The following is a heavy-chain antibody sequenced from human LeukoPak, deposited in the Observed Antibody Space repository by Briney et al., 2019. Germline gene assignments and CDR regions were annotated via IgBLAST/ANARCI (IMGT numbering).Heavy chain of an antibody. Sequence: SVTVSCEASGGTLSSYAISWVRQAPGQGLEWMGGIIPIFGTANYAQKFQGRVTITADESTSTAYMELSSLRSEDTAVYYCARVAYSYGYREIDYWGQGTLVTVSS. CDR3: ARVAYSYGYREIDY. V-gene: IGHV1-69*01. CDR1: GGTLSSYA. D-gene: IGHD5-18*01. J-gene: IGHJ4*02. CDR2: IIPIFGTA.